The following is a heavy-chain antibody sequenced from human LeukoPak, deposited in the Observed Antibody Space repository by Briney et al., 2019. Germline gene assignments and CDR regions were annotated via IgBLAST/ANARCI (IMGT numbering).Heavy chain of an antibody. Sequence: PGGSLRLSCAASGFTLEGFGMHWVRQAPGKGLEWVAFIRYDESQKLYIDSVKGRFSISRDTSKNVLYLQMNSLRAGGTAVYYCAKCYYDGRDSAFGDWGQGTPVTVSS. CDR2: IRYDESQK. CDR3: AKCYYDGRDSAFGD. CDR1: GFTLEGFG. D-gene: IGHD1-26*01. V-gene: IGHV3-30*02. J-gene: IGHJ4*02.